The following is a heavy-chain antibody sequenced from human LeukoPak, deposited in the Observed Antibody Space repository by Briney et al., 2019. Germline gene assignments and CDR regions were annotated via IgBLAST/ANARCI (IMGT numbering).Heavy chain of an antibody. CDR3: AREAADDYGDSYYFDY. D-gene: IGHD4-17*01. V-gene: IGHV4-31*11. J-gene: IGHJ4*02. Sequence: SETLSLTCAVYGGSFSGYYRSWIRQHPGKGLEWIGYIYYSGSTYYNPSLKSRVTISVDTSKNQFSLKLSSVTAADTAVYYCAREAADDYGDSYYFDYWGQGTLVTVSS. CDR1: GGSFSGYY. CDR2: IYYSGST.